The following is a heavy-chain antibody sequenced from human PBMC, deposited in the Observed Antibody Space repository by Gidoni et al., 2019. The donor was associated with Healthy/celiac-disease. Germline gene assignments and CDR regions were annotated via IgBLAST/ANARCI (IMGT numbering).Heavy chain of an antibody. V-gene: IGHV4-59*01. CDR3: AREVEERRDRDFYFDY. CDR1: GGSFSSYY. CDR2: IYYSGST. Sequence: QVQLQESGPGLVKPSETLSLTCTVPGGSFSSYYWSWIRQPPGKGLEWIGYIYYSGSTNYNPSLKSRVTISVDTSKNQFSLKLSSVTAADTAVYYCAREVEERRDRDFYFDYWGQGTLVTVSS. D-gene: IGHD1-1*01. J-gene: IGHJ4*02.